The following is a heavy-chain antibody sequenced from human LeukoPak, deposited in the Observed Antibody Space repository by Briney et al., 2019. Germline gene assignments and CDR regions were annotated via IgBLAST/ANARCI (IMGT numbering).Heavy chain of an antibody. Sequence: ASVKVSCKASGYTFTSYYMHWVRQAPGQGLEWMGMINPSGGSTSYAQKFQGRVTMTRDTSTSTVYMELSSLRSDDTAVYYCARGPTKKVDSYYYGMDVWGQGTTVTVSS. CDR3: ARGPTKKVDSYYYGMDV. J-gene: IGHJ6*02. CDR2: INPSGGST. V-gene: IGHV1-46*01. D-gene: IGHD1-26*01. CDR1: GYTFTSYY.